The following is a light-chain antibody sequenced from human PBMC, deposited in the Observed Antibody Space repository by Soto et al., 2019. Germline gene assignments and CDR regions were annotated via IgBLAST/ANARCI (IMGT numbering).Light chain of an antibody. CDR3: QQSYTTPRT. CDR1: QSISNY. Sequence: DIQMTQSPSSLSASVGDRVTITCRASQSISNYLNWYQQKPGKAPKLLIYASSSLQSGVPSRISGSGSGTDFTLSIGSLQPEDFATYYCQQSYTTPRTFGQGTKVEIK. J-gene: IGKJ1*01. CDR2: ASS. V-gene: IGKV1-39*01.